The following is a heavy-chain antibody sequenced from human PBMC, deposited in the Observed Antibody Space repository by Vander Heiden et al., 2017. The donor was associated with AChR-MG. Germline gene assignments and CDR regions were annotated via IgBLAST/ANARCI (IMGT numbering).Heavy chain of an antibody. CDR3: AKEDIIGAFDI. CDR1: GFTFDDYA. D-gene: IGHD2-15*01. Sequence: EVQLVESGGGLVQPGRSLRLSCAASGFTFDDYAMHWVRQAPGKGLEWVSGISWNSGSIGYADSVKGRFTISRDNAKNSLYLQMNSLRAEDTALYYCAKEDIIGAFDIWGQGTMVTVSS. J-gene: IGHJ3*02. V-gene: IGHV3-9*01. CDR2: ISWNSGSI.